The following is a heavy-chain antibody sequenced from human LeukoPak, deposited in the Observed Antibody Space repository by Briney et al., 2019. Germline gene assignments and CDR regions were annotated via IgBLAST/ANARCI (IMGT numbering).Heavy chain of an antibody. Sequence: GGSLRLSCAASGFTFSSYSMNWVRQAPGKGLEWVSSITSSNNYIYYGDSVKGRFTISRDDAKNSLFLQMNSLRAEDTATYYCARDQGGGTSYWGQGTLVTVSS. CDR1: GFTFSSYS. CDR3: ARDQGGGTSY. CDR2: ITSSNNYI. V-gene: IGHV3-21*01. J-gene: IGHJ4*02. D-gene: IGHD2-15*01.